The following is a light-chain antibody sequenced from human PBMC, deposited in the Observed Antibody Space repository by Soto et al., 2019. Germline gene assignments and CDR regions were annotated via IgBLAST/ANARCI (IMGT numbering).Light chain of an antibody. CDR2: DAS. CDR3: QQYHTSSIT. J-gene: IGKJ5*01. CDR1: QTISSW. V-gene: IGKV1-5*01. Sequence: DIQMTQSPSSLSASVGDRVTITCWASQTISSWLAWYQQKPGKAPTLLIYDASTLERGVPSRFSGTGSGTEFTLSIDSLQPDDFATYYCQQYHTSSITFGQGTRLEIK.